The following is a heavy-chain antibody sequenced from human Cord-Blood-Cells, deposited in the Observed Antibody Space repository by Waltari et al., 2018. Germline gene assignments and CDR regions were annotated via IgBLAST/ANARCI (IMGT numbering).Heavy chain of an antibody. CDR2: LYTSGST. CDR1: VGSISSHY. CDR3: ARDRRYYDSSGYYYYYGMDV. Sequence: QVQLQESGPGLVKPPETLSLTCTVSVGSISSHYWSWIRQPAGKGLEWIGRLYTSGSTNYNPSLKSRVTMSVDTSKNQFSLKLSSVTAADTAVYYCARDRRYYDSSGYYYYYGMDVWGQGTTVTVSS. J-gene: IGHJ6*02. V-gene: IGHV4-4*07. D-gene: IGHD3-22*01.